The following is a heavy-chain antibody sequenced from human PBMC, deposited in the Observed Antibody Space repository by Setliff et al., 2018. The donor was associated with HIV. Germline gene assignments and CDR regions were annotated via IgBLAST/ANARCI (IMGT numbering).Heavy chain of an antibody. J-gene: IGHJ5*02. CDR2: ISQSGST. V-gene: IGHV4-30-2*01. CDR3: ASRIYYYDSSRILREEGFDP. CDR1: GGSIRSSGYS. Sequence: SETLSLTCAVSGGSIRSSGYSWSWIRQPPGKGLEWIGYISQSGSTYYNAALRSRVTISADTSKNQFSLKLNSVTAADTAVYYCASRIYYYDSSRILREEGFDPWGQGTLVTVSS. D-gene: IGHD3-22*01.